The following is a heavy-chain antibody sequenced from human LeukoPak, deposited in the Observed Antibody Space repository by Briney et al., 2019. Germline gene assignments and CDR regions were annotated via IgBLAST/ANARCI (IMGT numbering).Heavy chain of an antibody. CDR1: GFTVSSNY. V-gene: IGHV3-66*01. Sequence: GGSLRLSCAASGFTVSSNYMSWVRQAPGKGLEWVSVIYSGGSTYYADSVKGRFTISRDNSKNTLYLQMNSLRAEDTAVYYCARGSYVWGSYRSNWFDPWGQGTLVTVSS. D-gene: IGHD3-16*02. CDR3: ARGSYVWGSYRSNWFDP. J-gene: IGHJ5*02. CDR2: IYSGGST.